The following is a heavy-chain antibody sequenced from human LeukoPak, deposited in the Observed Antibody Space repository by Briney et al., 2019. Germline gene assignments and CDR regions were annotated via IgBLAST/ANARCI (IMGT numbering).Heavy chain of an antibody. CDR2: INAGNGNT. Sequence: APVKVSCKASGYTFTSYAMHWVRQAPGQRLEWMGWINAGNGNTKYSQKFQGRVTITRDTSASTAYMELSSLRSEDTAVYYCAREYYYYDFWSGYYIHWFDPWGQGTLVTVSS. J-gene: IGHJ5*02. CDR1: GYTFTSYA. CDR3: AREYYYYDFWSGYYIHWFDP. D-gene: IGHD3-3*01. V-gene: IGHV1-3*01.